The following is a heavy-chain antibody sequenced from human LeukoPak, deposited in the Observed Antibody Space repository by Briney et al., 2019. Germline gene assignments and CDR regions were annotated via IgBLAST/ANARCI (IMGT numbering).Heavy chain of an antibody. D-gene: IGHD4-11*01. J-gene: IGHJ4*02. Sequence: SETLSLTCAVYGGSFSGYYWSWIRQPPGKGLEWIGEINHSGSTNYNPSLKSRVTISVDTSKNQFSLKLSSVTAADTAVYYCARVWDYSPRGRLDDWGQGTRVTVSS. CDR1: GGSFSGYY. V-gene: IGHV4-34*01. CDR3: ARVWDYSPRGRLDD. CDR2: INHSGST.